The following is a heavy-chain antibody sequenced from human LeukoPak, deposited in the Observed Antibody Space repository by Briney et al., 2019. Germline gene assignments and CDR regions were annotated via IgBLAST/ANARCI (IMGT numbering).Heavy chain of an antibody. Sequence: GGSLRLSCAASGFTFSTYEMNWVRQAPGKGLEWVSYISGSGRTIYYADSVKGRFTISRDNAKNSLYLQMNSLRTEDTAVYYCASSTAIGYWGHGTLVTVSS. CDR3: ASSTAIGY. J-gene: IGHJ4*01. CDR1: GFTFSTYE. CDR2: ISGSGRTI. V-gene: IGHV3-48*03.